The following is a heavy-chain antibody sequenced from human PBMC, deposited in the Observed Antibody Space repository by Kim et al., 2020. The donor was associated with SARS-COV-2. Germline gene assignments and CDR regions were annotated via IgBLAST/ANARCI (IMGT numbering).Heavy chain of an antibody. CDR3: ARNANNLSNPRRGGMDV. J-gene: IGHJ6*02. Sequence: ASVKVSCKASGYTFTSYYMHWVRQAPGQGLEWMGIINPSGGSTSYAQKFQGRVTMTRDTSTSTVYMELSSLRSEDTAVYYCARNANNLSNPRRGGMDVWGLGTTVTVSS. D-gene: IGHD4-4*01. CDR2: INPSGGST. CDR1: GYTFTSYY. V-gene: IGHV1-46*01.